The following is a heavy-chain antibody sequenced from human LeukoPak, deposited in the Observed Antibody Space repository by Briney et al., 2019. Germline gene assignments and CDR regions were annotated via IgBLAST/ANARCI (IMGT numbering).Heavy chain of an antibody. CDR1: GFTFSSYA. Sequence: GGSLRLSCAASGFTFSSYAMHWVRQAPGKGLEYVSAISSNGGSTYYANSVKGRFTISRDNSKNTLYLQMGSLRAEDMAMYYCARAGIVGATRTMYFDYWGQGTLVTVSS. CDR3: ARAGIVGATRTMYFDY. V-gene: IGHV3-64*01. CDR2: ISSNGGST. J-gene: IGHJ4*02. D-gene: IGHD1-26*01.